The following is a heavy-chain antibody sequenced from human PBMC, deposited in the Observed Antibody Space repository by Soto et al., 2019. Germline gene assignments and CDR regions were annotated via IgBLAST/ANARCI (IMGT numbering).Heavy chain of an antibody. D-gene: IGHD1-26*01. CDR3: ARGRGRGELLFFDY. V-gene: IGHV3-53*01. Sequence: AGGSLRLSCAASGLTVSSNYMSWVRQAPGKGLEWVSIIYSGGSTYYADSVKGRFTISRDSSKNTLYLQMNSLRAEDTAVYYCARGRGRGELLFFDYWGQGTLVTVSS. CDR1: GLTVSSNY. J-gene: IGHJ4*02. CDR2: IYSGGST.